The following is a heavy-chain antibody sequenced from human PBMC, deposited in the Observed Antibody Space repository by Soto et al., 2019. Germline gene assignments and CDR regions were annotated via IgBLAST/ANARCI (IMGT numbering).Heavy chain of an antibody. CDR2: IYHSGST. CDR3: ARVPGNYYSGMDV. CDR1: GGSISSSNW. J-gene: IGHJ6*04. Sequence: SETLSLTCAVSGGSISSSNWWSWVRQPPGKGLEWIGEIYHSGSTNYNPSLKSRVTISVDKSKNQFSLKLSSVTAADTAVYYWARVPGNYYSGMDVGGKGTTLTAPS. V-gene: IGHV4-4*02.